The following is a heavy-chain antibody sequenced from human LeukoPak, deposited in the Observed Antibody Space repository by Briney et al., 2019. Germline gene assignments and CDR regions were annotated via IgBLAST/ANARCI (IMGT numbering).Heavy chain of an antibody. CDR1: GFTFSNAW. V-gene: IGHV3-66*01. J-gene: IGHJ4*02. CDR2: IYSDDST. Sequence: PGGSLRLSCAASGFTFSNAWMSWVRQAPGKALEWVSLIYSDDSTYYADSVKGRFTISRDNSKNTLYLQMNSLRAEDTAVYYCALGSYYYDSSGYYPDYWGQGTLVTVSS. CDR3: ALGSYYYDSSGYYPDY. D-gene: IGHD3-22*01.